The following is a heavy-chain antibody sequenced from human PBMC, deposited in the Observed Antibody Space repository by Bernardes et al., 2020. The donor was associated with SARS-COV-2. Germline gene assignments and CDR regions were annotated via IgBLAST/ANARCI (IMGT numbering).Heavy chain of an antibody. CDR3: ASGEEDVVWAWFDP. CDR2: ISSSSSYI. D-gene: IGHD3-16*01. J-gene: IGHJ5*02. Sequence: GGSLRLSCAASGFTFSSYSMNWVRQAPGKGLEWVSSISSSSSYIYYADSVKGRFTISRDNAKNSLYLQMNSLRAEDTAVYYCASGEEDVVWAWFDPWGQGTLVTVSS. V-gene: IGHV3-21*01. CDR1: GFTFSSYS.